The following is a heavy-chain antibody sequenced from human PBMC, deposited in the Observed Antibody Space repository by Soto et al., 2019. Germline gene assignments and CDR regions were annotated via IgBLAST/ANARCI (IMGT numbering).Heavy chain of an antibody. D-gene: IGHD3-10*01. CDR3: TRGPRPISTGTGAY. Sequence: PGGSLRLSCAASGFIFKMYWMHWVRQSPGKGLVWISRIYNGGTYSDYADSVRGRFTISRDNVNDTLYLQMNNLRAEDSGLYYCTRGPRPISTGTGAYWGQGTQVTVSS. J-gene: IGHJ4*02. CDR1: GFIFKMYW. CDR2: IYNGGTYS. V-gene: IGHV3-74*01.